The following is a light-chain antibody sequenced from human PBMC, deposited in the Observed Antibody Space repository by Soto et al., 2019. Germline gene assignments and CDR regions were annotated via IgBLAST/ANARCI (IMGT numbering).Light chain of an antibody. CDR2: DVS. V-gene: IGKV1-5*01. Sequence: DIQLSQWPSTLSAYLGDSVSITCRASQNIDTSLAWYQHKPGKAPKLLMFDVSNLESGVPSRFSGSGSGTEFTLTISSVHSDDFATYYCHQYDYSRTFGQGTKVDIK. CDR3: HQYDYSRT. CDR1: QNIDTS. J-gene: IGKJ1*01.